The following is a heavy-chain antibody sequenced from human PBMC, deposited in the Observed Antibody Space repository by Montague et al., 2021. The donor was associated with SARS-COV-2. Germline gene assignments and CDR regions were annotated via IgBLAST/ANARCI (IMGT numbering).Heavy chain of an antibody. V-gene: IGHV4-59*01. CDR1: GGSLSPYY. Sequence: SETLSLTCSVSGGSLSPYYWTWIRKTPGKGLEWLGYVFYNGNTNYNPSLQSRVSMFVDSPKSQFSLELSSVTAADTAIYYCARFRIWNHRDGMDVWGQGTTVIVSS. CDR2: VFYNGNT. D-gene: IGHD3-3*01. CDR3: ARFRIWNHRDGMDV. J-gene: IGHJ6*02.